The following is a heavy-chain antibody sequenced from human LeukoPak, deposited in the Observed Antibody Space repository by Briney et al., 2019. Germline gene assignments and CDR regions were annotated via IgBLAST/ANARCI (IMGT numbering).Heavy chain of an antibody. V-gene: IGHV1-18*01. J-gene: IGHJ4*02. CDR3: ARDPRIAAAALFDY. Sequence: VASVKVSCKASGYTFTSYGISWVREAPGQGLEWMRWISAYNGNTNYAQKLQGRVTMTTDTSTSTAYMELRSLRSDDTAVYYCARDPRIAAAALFDYWGQGTLVTVSS. D-gene: IGHD6-13*01. CDR1: GYTFTSYG. CDR2: ISAYNGNT.